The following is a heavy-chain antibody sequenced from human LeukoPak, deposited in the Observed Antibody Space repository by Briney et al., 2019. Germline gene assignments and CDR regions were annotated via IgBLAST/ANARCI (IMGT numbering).Heavy chain of an antibody. J-gene: IGHJ4*02. Sequence: GGSLGLSCAASGFTFSDYYMHWVRQAPGKGLEWVALMSNDGGIKYYASSVRGRFTISRDNPENTLYLQMNSLRVDDTAVYYCAKGGEQKTFRCGMDSWGQGTPVTVSS. CDR2: MSNDGGIK. D-gene: IGHD1/OR15-1a*01. CDR3: AKGGEQKTFRCGMDS. CDR1: GFTFSDYY. V-gene: IGHV3-30*18.